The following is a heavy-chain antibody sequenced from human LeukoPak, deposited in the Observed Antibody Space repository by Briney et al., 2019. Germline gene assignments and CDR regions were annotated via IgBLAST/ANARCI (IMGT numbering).Heavy chain of an antibody. CDR3: ARSYTNLLFFDF. CDR2: IYYSGST. Sequence: KPSETLSLTCTVSGGSISSSSYYWGWIRQPPGKGLEWIGSIYYSGSTYYNPSLKSRVTISVDTSKNQFSLKLSPVTAADTAVYYCARSYTNLLFFDFWGQGTLVPVSS. V-gene: IGHV4-39*07. D-gene: IGHD3-16*01. J-gene: IGHJ4*02. CDR1: GGSISSSSYY.